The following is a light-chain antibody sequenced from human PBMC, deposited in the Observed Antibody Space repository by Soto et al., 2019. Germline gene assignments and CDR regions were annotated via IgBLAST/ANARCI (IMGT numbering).Light chain of an antibody. Sequence: DIQLTQSPSTLSASVGDRVTITCRASQSVTDWLAWYQQKPGKAPKLLIYDASSLEGGVPSRFSGSGSGTEFSLTISSLHPDDFATYYCQQYYRSCTFGQGTKVEIK. CDR2: DAS. CDR1: QSVTDW. J-gene: IGKJ2*02. V-gene: IGKV1-5*01. CDR3: QQYYRSCT.